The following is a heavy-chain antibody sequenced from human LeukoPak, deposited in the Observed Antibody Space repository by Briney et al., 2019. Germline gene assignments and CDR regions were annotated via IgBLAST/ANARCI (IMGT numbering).Heavy chain of an antibody. J-gene: IGHJ6*03. V-gene: IGHV3-53*01. CDR1: RFTFSRYW. CDR2: IYSGGST. Sequence: GGSLRLSCAASRFTFSRYWMHWVRQAPGKGLEWVSVIYSGGSTYYADSVKGRFTISRDNSKNTLYLQMNSLRAEDTAVYYCASGSGSYRTPYYYMDVWGTGTTVTVSS. CDR3: ASGSGSYRTPYYYMDV. D-gene: IGHD3-10*01.